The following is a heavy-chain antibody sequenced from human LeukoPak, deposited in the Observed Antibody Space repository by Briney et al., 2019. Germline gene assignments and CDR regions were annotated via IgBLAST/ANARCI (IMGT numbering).Heavy chain of an antibody. V-gene: IGHV3-11*04. J-gene: IGHJ4*02. Sequence: PGGSLRLSCAASGFTFSDYYMSWIRQAPGKGLEWVSYISSSGSTIYYADSVKGRFTISRDNSKNTLYLQMNSLRAEDTAVYYYAKTFPDIAVVVTGNRMGFDYWGQGTLVTVSS. CDR2: ISSSGSTI. CDR1: GFTFSDYY. CDR3: AKTFPDIAVVVTGNRMGFDY. D-gene: IGHD2-15*01.